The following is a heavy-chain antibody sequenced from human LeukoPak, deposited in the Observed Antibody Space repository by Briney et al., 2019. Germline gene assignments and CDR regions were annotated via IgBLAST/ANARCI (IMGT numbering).Heavy chain of an antibody. V-gene: IGHV4-30-4*01. Sequence: SQTLSLTCTVDGVSISSGDYYWSWIRQPPGKGLQWIGYIYYSGSTYYNPTLKSRVTISVDTSNNQFSLKMSSVTAADTAVYYCARDLPSLVPVYWGQGTLVTVCS. J-gene: IGHJ4*02. CDR2: IYYSGST. CDR3: ARDLPSLVPVY. D-gene: IGHD3-3*02. CDR1: GVSISSGDYY.